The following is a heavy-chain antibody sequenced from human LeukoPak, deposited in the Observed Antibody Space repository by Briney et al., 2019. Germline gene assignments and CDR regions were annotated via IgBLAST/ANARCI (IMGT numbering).Heavy chain of an antibody. J-gene: IGHJ3*02. D-gene: IGHD3-22*01. Sequence: SQTLSLTCTVSGGSMNSGSYYWSWIRQSAGKGLEWIGRIYSSGSTNYSPSLQSRVTISVDKSKNQFSLKLSSVTAADTAVYYCAREDSSAFDIWGQGTMVTVSS. V-gene: IGHV4-61*02. CDR2: IYSSGST. CDR3: AREDSSAFDI. CDR1: GGSMNSGSYY.